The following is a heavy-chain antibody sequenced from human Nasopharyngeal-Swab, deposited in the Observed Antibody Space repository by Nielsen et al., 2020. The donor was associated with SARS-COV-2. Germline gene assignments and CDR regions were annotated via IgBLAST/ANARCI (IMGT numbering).Heavy chain of an antibody. D-gene: IGHD6-6*01. V-gene: IGHV3-13*01. CDR3: AREVYGLDV. J-gene: IGHJ6*04. CDR2: IGTAGDT. CDR1: GFTFSSYD. Sequence: GESLKISCAASGFTFSSYDMHRVRQATGKGLEWVSAIGTAGDTYYPGSVKGRFTISRENAKNSLYLQMNSLRTEDTAVYYCAREVYGLDVWGKGTTVTVSS.